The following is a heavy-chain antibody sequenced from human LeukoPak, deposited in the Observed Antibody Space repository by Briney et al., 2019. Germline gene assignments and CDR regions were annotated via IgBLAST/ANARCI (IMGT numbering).Heavy chain of an antibody. V-gene: IGHV4-59*08. Sequence: PSETLSLTCTVSGGSISSYYWSWIRQPPGKGLEWIGYIYYSGSTNYNPSLKSRVTISVDTSRNQFSLKLSSVTAADTAVYYCARHESYGGNSDDAFDIWGQGTMVTVSS. CDR1: GGSISSYY. CDR2: IYYSGST. D-gene: IGHD4-23*01. J-gene: IGHJ3*02. CDR3: ARHESYGGNSDDAFDI.